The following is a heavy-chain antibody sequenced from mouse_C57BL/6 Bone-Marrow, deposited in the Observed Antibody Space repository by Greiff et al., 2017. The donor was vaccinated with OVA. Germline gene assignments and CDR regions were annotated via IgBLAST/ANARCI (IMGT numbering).Heavy chain of an antibody. V-gene: IGHV1-59*01. Sequence: QVQLQQPGAELVRPGTSVKLSCKASGYTFTSYWLHWVKQRHGQGLEWIGVIDPSDSYTNYNQKFKGKATLTVDTSSSTAYMQLSSLTSEDSAVYYCARWAAQATWYAMDYWGQGTSVTVSS. CDR3: ARWAAQATWYAMDY. D-gene: IGHD3-2*02. CDR2: IDPSDSYT. CDR1: GYTFTSYW. J-gene: IGHJ4*01.